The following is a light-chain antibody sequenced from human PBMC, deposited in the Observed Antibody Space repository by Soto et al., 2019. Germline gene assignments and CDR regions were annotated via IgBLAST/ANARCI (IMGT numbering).Light chain of an antibody. Sequence: DIVMTQSPDSLAVSLGERATINCKSSQSLFFRSKNKDYLAWYQHKPGQPPKLLFYWSTTRESGVPDRFSGSGSGTDFTLTISSLQAEEVAVYYCHQYYSIPYSFGQGTKLEIK. CDR2: WST. CDR3: HQYYSIPYS. CDR1: QSLFFRSKNKDY. J-gene: IGKJ2*03. V-gene: IGKV4-1*01.